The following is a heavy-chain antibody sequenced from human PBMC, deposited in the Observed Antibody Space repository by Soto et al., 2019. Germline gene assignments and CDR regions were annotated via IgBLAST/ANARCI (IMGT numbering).Heavy chain of an antibody. J-gene: IGHJ5*02. CDR1: GGSISSSSYX. Sequence: SETLSLTCSVSGGSISSSSYXWGWIRQPPGKGLEWIGSIYYSGSTYYNPSLRSRVTVSVDTSKNQFSLKLSSVTAADTAVYYCARHPSDFWFDPWGQGTLVTVSS. CDR3: ARHPSDFWFDP. D-gene: IGHD2-21*02. CDR2: IYYSGST. V-gene: IGHV4-39*01.